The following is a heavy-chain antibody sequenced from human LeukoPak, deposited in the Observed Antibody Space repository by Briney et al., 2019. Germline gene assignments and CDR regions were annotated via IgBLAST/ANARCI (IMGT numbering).Heavy chain of an antibody. V-gene: IGHV4-4*09. CDR1: GGSISSYY. J-gene: IGHJ5*02. Sequence: PSETLSLTCTVSGGSISSYYWSWIRQPPGKGLEWIGYIYTSGSTNYNPSLKNRVTISVDTSKNQFSLKLSSVTAADTAVYYCARHLGYCSSTSCYSLSWFDPWGQGTLVTVSS. CDR3: ARHLGYCSSTSCYSLSWFDP. D-gene: IGHD2-2*01. CDR2: IYTSGST.